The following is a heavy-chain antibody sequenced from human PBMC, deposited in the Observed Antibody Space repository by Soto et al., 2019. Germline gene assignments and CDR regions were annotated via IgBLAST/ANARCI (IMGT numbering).Heavy chain of an antibody. CDR1: GFTFSSYG. CDR3: LSMAAAGTGGD. Sequence: VGSLRLSCAASGFTFSSYGMHWVRQAPGKGLEWVAVISHDESHKYYADSVKGRFAISRDNSKNTLYLQMNSLRPEDTAVYYCLSMAAAGTGGDWGQGSLVTVSS. J-gene: IGHJ4*02. V-gene: IGHV3-30*03. D-gene: IGHD6-13*01. CDR2: ISHDESHK.